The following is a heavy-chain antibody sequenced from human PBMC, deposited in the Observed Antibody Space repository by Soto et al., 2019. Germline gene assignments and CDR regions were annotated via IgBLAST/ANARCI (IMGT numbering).Heavy chain of an antibody. D-gene: IGHD3-22*01. CDR2: IKSKAHGGTT. CDR3: ASYRDSSGLRRYDY. CDR1: DFILSDAW. Sequence: EVQLEESGGGLIKPGESLTLSCAASDFILSDAWMKWVRQAPGKGLEWVGRIKSKAHGGTTDYDAPLKGRFTILKDDSKNTLYLQMTSLHTEDTAMYYCASYRDSSGLRRYDYWGQGALVTVSS. V-gene: IGHV3-15*07. J-gene: IGHJ4*02.